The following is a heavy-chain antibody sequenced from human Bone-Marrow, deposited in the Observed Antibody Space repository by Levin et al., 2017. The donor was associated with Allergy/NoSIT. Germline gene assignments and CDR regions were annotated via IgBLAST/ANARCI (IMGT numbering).Heavy chain of an antibody. CDR2: IFGSGST. J-gene: IGHJ2*01. CDR1: AGSVNNRDYY. Sequence: SETLSLTCSVSVSAGSVNNRDYYWGWIRQPPGKGLEWIGTIFGSGSTYDNPTLRSRATIYADTSRSQFSLKLTSVTTADTAVYYCVRLGTPVTTTGYFDLWGRGTLVTVSS. CDR3: VRLGTPVTTTGYFDL. D-gene: IGHD4-17*01. V-gene: IGHV4-39*01.